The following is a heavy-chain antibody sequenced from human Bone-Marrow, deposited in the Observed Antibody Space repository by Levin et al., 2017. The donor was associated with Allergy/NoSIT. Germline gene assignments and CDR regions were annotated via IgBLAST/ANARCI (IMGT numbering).Heavy chain of an antibody. Sequence: GGSLRLSCAASGFTFSSYAMTWVRQAPGKGLEWVAAISGPGGSTYYADSVNGRFSMSRDNSKNILYLQMNSLRDEDTAMYFCTKDRGRGDSQLLGGFDHWGQGTLVTVSS. V-gene: IGHV3-23*01. CDR3: TKDRGRGDSQLLGGFDH. D-gene: IGHD2-2*01. CDR1: GFTFSSYA. J-gene: IGHJ4*02. CDR2: ISGPGGST.